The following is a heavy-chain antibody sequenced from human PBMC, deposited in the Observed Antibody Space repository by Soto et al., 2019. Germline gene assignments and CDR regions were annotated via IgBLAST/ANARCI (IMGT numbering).Heavy chain of an antibody. CDR3: AREARTKAFDP. Sequence: VQLVESGGGVVQPGRSLRLSCAASGFTFSSYGMHWVRQAPGKGLEWVAVIWYDGSNKYYADSVKGRFTISRDNSKNTLYLQMNSLRAEDTAVYYCAREARTKAFDPWGQGTLVTVSS. V-gene: IGHV3-33*01. CDR1: GFTFSSYG. J-gene: IGHJ5*02. CDR2: IWYDGSNK.